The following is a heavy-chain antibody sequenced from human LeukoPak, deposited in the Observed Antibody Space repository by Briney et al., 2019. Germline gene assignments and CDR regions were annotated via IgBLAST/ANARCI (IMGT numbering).Heavy chain of an antibody. D-gene: IGHD3-22*01. J-gene: IGHJ3*02. CDR2: IYHSGST. CDR1: GGSISSGGYY. V-gene: IGHV4-30-2*01. CDR3: ARDQAAYYDRSGYHYSSTAAAFDI. Sequence: PSETLSLTCTVSGGSISSGGYYWSWIRQPPGKGLEWIGYIYHSGSTYYNPSLKSRVTISVDRSKNQFSLKLSSVTAADTAVYYCARDQAAYYDRSGYHYSSTAAAFDIWGQGTVVTVSS.